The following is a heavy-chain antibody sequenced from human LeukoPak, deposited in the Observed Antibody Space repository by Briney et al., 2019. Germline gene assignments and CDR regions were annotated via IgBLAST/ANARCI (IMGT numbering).Heavy chain of an antibody. CDR3: TRDASGDTNSGPRMDV. D-gene: IGHD1-26*01. CDR2: IKPDGSEK. V-gene: IGHV3-7*05. J-gene: IGHJ6*02. Sequence: SGGSLRLSCAASAFTFRSYWMSWVRQAPGRGLEWVAMIKPDGSEKYYVDSVKDLFTISRDNAKNSLYLQMTSLRAEDTAVYYCTRDASGDTNSGPRMDVWGQGTTVTVSS. CDR1: AFTFRSYW.